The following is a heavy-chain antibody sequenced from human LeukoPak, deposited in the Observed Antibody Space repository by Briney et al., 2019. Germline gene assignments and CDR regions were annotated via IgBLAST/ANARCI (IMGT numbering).Heavy chain of an antibody. CDR2: ITPNGGGT. CDR1: GYTFTGYY. Sequence: ASVKVSCKASGYTFTGYYMHWVRQAPGQGLEWMGWITPNGGGTNYAQKFQGRVTMTRDTSISTAYMELSWLRSDDTAVYYCARGGDYYDSSGYYNSNYWGQRTLVTVSS. V-gene: IGHV1-2*02. D-gene: IGHD3-22*01. J-gene: IGHJ4*02. CDR3: ARGGDYYDSSGYYNSNY.